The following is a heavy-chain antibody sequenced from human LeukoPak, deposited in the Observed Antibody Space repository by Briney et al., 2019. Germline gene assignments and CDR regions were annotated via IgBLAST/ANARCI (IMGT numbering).Heavy chain of an antibody. J-gene: IGHJ5*02. CDR1: GDSISSSNW. V-gene: IGHV4-4*02. CDR2: IYRSGST. CDR3: AREAAGQWFDP. Sequence: PSGTLSLTCAVSGDSISSSNWWTWVRPPPGKGLEWIGEIYRSGSTNYNPSLKSRLTMSLDKSKDQFSLKLTSVTAADTAVYYCAREAAGQWFDPWGQGTLVTVSS. D-gene: IGHD6-25*01.